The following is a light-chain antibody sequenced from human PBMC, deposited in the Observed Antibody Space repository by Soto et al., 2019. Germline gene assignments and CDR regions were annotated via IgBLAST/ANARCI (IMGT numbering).Light chain of an antibody. J-gene: IGKJ1*01. CDR1: QSISSR. CDR2: DAS. Sequence: DIQMTQSPSTLSASVGDRVTITCRASQSISSRLAWYQQKPGKAPKFLVYDASNLESGVPSRFSGSGSGTEFTLTIRSLQPDDFATYYCQQYNSYLRTFGQGTKVDIK. CDR3: QQYNSYLRT. V-gene: IGKV1-5*01.